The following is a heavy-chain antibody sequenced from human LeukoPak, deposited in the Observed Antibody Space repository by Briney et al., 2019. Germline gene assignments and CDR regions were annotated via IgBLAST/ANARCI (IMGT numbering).Heavy chain of an antibody. CDR2: ISYDGDNE. CDR3: ARDRGGRSWYYYGMDV. V-gene: IGHV3-30-3*01. Sequence: PGGSLRLSCAASGFTFSNFAMHWVRQAPGKGLEWVAVISYDGDNEYYADSVKGQFTISRDNSKDRLYLQMNSLRPEDTAMYYCARDRGGRSWYYYGMDVWGRGTTVTVSS. D-gene: IGHD3-16*01. CDR1: GFTFSNFA. J-gene: IGHJ6*02.